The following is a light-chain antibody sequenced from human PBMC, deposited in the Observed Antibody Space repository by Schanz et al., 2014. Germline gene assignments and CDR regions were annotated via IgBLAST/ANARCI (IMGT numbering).Light chain of an antibody. CDR2: GAS. V-gene: IGKV3-20*01. Sequence: EIVMTQSPGTLSLSPGERATLSCRASQSVSDNWLAWYQQRPGQTPRLLIYGASNRATGIPDTFSGSGSGTDFTLTISRLEPEDFAVYYCQQYGSSALTFGGGTKVEIK. CDR1: QSVSDNW. CDR3: QQYGSSALT. J-gene: IGKJ4*01.